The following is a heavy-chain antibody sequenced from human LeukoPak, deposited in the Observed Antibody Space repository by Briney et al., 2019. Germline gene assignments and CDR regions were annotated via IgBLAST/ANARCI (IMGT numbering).Heavy chain of an antibody. CDR2: IYYSGST. V-gene: IGHV4-39*01. CDR1: GGSISSSSGYY. D-gene: IGHD3-22*01. CDR3: ARGVHYYDSSGTNWFDP. J-gene: IGHJ5*02. Sequence: SETLSLTCTVSGGSISSSSGYYWGWIRQPPGKGLEWIGSIYYSGSTYYNPSLKSRVTISVDTSKNQFSLKLSSVTAADTAVYYCARGVHYYDSSGTNWFDPWGQGTLVTVSS.